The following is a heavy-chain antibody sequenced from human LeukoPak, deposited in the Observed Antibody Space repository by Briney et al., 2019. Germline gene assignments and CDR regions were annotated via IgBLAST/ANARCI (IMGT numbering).Heavy chain of an antibody. V-gene: IGHV3-30*18. D-gene: IGHD3-10*01. CDR2: ISYDGNNK. Sequence: GGSLRLSCAASGFTFSNYDIHWVRQAPGKGLEWLALISYDGNNKYYADSVKGRFTISRDNSKNTLYLQMNSLRAEDTAVYYCAKGFRFGELLSYFDYWGQGTLVTVSS. J-gene: IGHJ4*02. CDR1: GFTFSNYD. CDR3: AKGFRFGELLSYFDY.